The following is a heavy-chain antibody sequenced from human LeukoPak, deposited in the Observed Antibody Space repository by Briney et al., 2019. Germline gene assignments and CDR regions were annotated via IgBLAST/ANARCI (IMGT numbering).Heavy chain of an antibody. V-gene: IGHV5-51*01. J-gene: IGHJ4*02. CDR1: GYNFAGYW. CDR2: IYPGDSGT. D-gene: IGHD6-6*01. CDR3: ARCPSIAARRELDQ. Sequence: GESLKISCKSSGYNFAGYWIGWVRQMPGKGLEWTGIIYPGDSGTRYSPFFQGQVTISADKSISTAYLQWSSLKASDTAMYYCARCPSIAARRELDQWGQGTLVTVSS.